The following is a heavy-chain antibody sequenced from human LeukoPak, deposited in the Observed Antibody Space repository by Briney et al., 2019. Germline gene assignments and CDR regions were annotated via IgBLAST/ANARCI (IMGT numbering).Heavy chain of an antibody. CDR1: GGSISSYY. J-gene: IGHJ5*02. D-gene: IGHD3-10*01. CDR3: ARESRDTRITMVRGASGSWFDP. V-gene: IGHV4-59*01. Sequence: PSETLSLTCTVSGGSISSYYWSWIRQPPGKGLEWIGYIYYSGSTNYNPSLKSRVTISVDTSKNQFSLKLSSVTAADTAVYYCARESRDTRITMVRGASGSWFDPWGQGTLVTVSP. CDR2: IYYSGST.